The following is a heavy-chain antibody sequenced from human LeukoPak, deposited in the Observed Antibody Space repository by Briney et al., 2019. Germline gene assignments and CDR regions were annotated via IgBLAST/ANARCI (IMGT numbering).Heavy chain of an antibody. Sequence: GGSLRLSCAASGFTVSSNYMSWVRQAPGKGLEWVSVIISGGSTYYADSVKGRLTTSRDNSKNTLYLQMHSLRAEDTAVYYCARGSLPSTENPPVLLWFGGKRVSHDNWFDPWGQGTLVTVSS. J-gene: IGHJ5*02. CDR3: ARGSLPSTENPPVLLWFGGKRVSHDNWFDP. V-gene: IGHV3-66*01. D-gene: IGHD3-10*01. CDR2: IISGGST. CDR1: GFTVSSNY.